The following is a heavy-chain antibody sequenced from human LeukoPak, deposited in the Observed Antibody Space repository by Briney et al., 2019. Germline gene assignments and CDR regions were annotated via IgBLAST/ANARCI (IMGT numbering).Heavy chain of an antibody. CDR2: IYYSGST. Sequence: SETLSLTCTVSGGSISSSSYYWGWIRQPPGKGLEWIGSIYYSGSTYYNPSLKSRVTISVDTSKNQFSLKLSSVTAADTAVYYCARQKSRDIVVVVAARGYNWFDPWGREPWSPSPQ. D-gene: IGHD2-15*01. V-gene: IGHV4-39*01. CDR1: GGSISSSSYY. CDR3: ARQKSRDIVVVVAARGYNWFDP. J-gene: IGHJ5*02.